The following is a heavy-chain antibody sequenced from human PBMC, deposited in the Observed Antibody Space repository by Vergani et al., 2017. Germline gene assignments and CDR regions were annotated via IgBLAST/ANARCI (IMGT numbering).Heavy chain of an antibody. CDR2: INSDGSST. J-gene: IGHJ4*02. Sequence: VQLVESGGGVVQPGRSLRLSCAASGFTFSSYWMHWVRQAPEKGLVWVSRINSDGSSTSYADSVKGRFTISRDNSKNTLYLQMNSLRAEDTAVYYCARPPGELVAAAGYDYWGQGTLVTVSS. CDR1: GFTFSSYW. D-gene: IGHD6-13*01. V-gene: IGHV3-74*02. CDR3: ARPPGELVAAAGYDY.